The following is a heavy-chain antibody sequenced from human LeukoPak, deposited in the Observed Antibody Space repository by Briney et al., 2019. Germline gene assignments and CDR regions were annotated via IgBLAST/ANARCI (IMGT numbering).Heavy chain of an antibody. V-gene: IGHV4-59*01. Sequence: PSETLSLTCTVSGGSISSYYWSWIRQPPGKGLEWIGYIYYSGSTNYNPSLKSRVTISVDTSKKQFSLKLSSVTAADTAVYYCARGNYDYVWGSYHYYFDYWGQGTLVTVSS. CDR3: ARGNYDYVWGSYHYYFDY. CDR2: IYYSGST. D-gene: IGHD3-16*02. CDR1: GGSISSYY. J-gene: IGHJ4*02.